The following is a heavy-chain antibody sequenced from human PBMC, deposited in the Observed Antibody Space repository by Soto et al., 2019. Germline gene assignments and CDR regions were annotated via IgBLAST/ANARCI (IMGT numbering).Heavy chain of an antibody. D-gene: IGHD3-22*01. Sequence: SETLSLTCAVYGGSFSGYYWSWIRQPPGKGLEWIGEINHSGSTNYNPSLKSRVTISVDTSKNQFSLKLSSVTAADTAAYYCARYSSGYYWRAAFDIWGKGTMVTVS. CDR3: ARYSSGYYWRAAFDI. J-gene: IGHJ3*02. V-gene: IGHV4-34*01. CDR2: INHSGST. CDR1: GGSFSGYY.